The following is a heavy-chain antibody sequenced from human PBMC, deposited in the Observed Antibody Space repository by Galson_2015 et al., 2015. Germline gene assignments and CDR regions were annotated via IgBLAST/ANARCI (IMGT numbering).Heavy chain of an antibody. D-gene: IGHD3-3*01. CDR2: ISGSGGST. J-gene: IGHJ4*02. V-gene: IGHV3-23*01. CDR3: ARDDQYYDFWSGYYHY. Sequence: SLRLSCAASGFTFSSYAMSWVRQAPGKGLEWVSAISGSGGSTYYADSVKGRFTISRDNSKNTLYLQMNSLRAEDTAVYYCARDDQYYDFWSGYYHYWGQGTLVTVSS. CDR1: GFTFSSYA.